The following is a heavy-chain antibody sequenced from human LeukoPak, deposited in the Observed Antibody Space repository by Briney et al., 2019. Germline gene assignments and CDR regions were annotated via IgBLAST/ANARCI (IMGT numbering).Heavy chain of an antibody. CDR2: IYYSGST. J-gene: IGHJ5*02. V-gene: IGHV4-30-4*01. CDR3: ARTVYYDILTGYWVGFDP. Sequence: SETLSLTCTVSGGSISSGDYYWSWIRQPPGKGLEWIGYIYYSGSTYYNPSLKSRVTISVYTSKNQFSLKLSSVTAADTAVHYCARTVYYDILTGYWVGFDPWGQGTLVTVSS. D-gene: IGHD3-9*01. CDR1: GGSISSGDYY.